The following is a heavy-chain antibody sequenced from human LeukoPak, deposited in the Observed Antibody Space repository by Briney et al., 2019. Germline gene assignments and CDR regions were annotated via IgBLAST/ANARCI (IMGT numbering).Heavy chain of an antibody. CDR1: GFTFSSYE. Sequence: GGSLRLSCAASGFTFSSYEMNWVRQAPGKGLEWVSYISSSGSTIYYADSVKGRFTISRDNAKNSLYLQMNSLRAEDTAVYYCAREKWLAGIPDYWGQGTLVTVSS. CDR3: AREKWLAGIPDY. CDR2: ISSSGSTI. J-gene: IGHJ4*02. D-gene: IGHD6-19*01. V-gene: IGHV3-48*03.